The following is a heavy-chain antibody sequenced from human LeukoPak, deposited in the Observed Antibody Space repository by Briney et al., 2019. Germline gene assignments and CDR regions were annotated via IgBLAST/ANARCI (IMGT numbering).Heavy chain of an antibody. CDR1: GLIVSSNY. CDR2: ISGSGSST. Sequence: GGSLRLSCAASGLIVSSNYMSWVRQAPGKGLEWISTISGSGSSTDFADSVKGRFTISRDNSKNTLNLQMNNLRAEDTAIYYCAPDPNKWLRNYWGQGTLVTVSS. CDR3: APDPNKWLRNY. J-gene: IGHJ4*02. V-gene: IGHV3-23*01. D-gene: IGHD5-12*01.